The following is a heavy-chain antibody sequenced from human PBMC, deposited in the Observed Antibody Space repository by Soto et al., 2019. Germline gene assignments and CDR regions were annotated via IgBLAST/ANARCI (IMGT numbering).Heavy chain of an antibody. Sequence: SETLSLTCTVSGGSVSSYYWGWIRQPPGKGLEWIGYIYYSGSTKYNPSLKSRVTMSVDTSNNQYSLKVSSVTAADTAVYYCARHSNRNYGLYYFDFWGLGALVTVSS. V-gene: IGHV4-59*08. D-gene: IGHD4-4*01. CDR1: GGSVSSYY. CDR2: IYYSGST. CDR3: ARHSNRNYGLYYFDF. J-gene: IGHJ4*02.